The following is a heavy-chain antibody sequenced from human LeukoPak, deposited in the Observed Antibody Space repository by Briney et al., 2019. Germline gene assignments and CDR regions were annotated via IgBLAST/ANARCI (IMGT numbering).Heavy chain of an antibody. V-gene: IGHV4-34*01. J-gene: IGHJ4*02. Sequence: SETPSLTCAVYGGSFSGYYWSWIRQPPGKGLEWIGETNHSGSTNYNPSLKSRVTISVDTSKNQFSLKLSSVTAADTAVYYCARGGGSYYPFDYWGQGTLVTVSS. CDR3: ARGGGSYYPFDY. CDR2: TNHSGST. D-gene: IGHD1-26*01. CDR1: GGSFSGYY.